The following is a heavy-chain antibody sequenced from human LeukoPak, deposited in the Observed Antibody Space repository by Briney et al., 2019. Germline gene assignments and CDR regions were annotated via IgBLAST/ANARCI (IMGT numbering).Heavy chain of an antibody. CDR2: ISGSGGST. CDR3: AKLRGTSGGAFDI. CDR1: GFTFDDYG. Sequence: GGSLRLSCAASGFTFDDYGMSWVRQAPGKGLEWVSGISGSGGSTYYADSVKGRFTISRDNSKNTLYLQMNSLRAEDTAVYYCAKLRGTSGGAFDIWGQGTMVTVSS. V-gene: IGHV3-23*01. J-gene: IGHJ3*02. D-gene: IGHD1-7*01.